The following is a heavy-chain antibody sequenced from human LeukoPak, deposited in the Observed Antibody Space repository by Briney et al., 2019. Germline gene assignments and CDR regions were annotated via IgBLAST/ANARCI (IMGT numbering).Heavy chain of an antibody. D-gene: IGHD6-13*01. CDR3: ARGHIAAAALSGFDP. Sequence: PSGTLSLTCTVSGGSISSGSYYWSWIRQPAGKGLEWIGRIYTSGSTNYNPSLKSRVTISVDTSKNQFSLKLSSVTAADTAVYYCARGHIAAAALSGFDPWGQGTLVTVSS. CDR1: GGSISSGSYY. V-gene: IGHV4-61*02. CDR2: IYTSGST. J-gene: IGHJ5*02.